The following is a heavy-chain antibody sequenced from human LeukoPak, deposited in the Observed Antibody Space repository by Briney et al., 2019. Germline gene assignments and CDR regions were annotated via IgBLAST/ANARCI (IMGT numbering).Heavy chain of an antibody. Sequence: SETLSLTRTVSGGSISSYFWSWLRPPPGKGLGWIGYIYYSRSTNYNPSLKSRVTISVDTSKNQFSLKLSSVTAADTAVYYWAREPMYSSGWPTTGWAFEIGGQGTMVTVSS. J-gene: IGHJ3*02. CDR2: IYYSRST. D-gene: IGHD6-19*01. CDR3: AREPMYSSGWPTTGWAFEI. V-gene: IGHV4-59*01. CDR1: GGSISSYF.